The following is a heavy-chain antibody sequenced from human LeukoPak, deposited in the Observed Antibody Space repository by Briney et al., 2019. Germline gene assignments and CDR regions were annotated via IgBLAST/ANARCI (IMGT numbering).Heavy chain of an antibody. CDR2: IIPIFGTA. D-gene: IGHD6-13*01. J-gene: IGHJ4*02. Sequence: ASVKVSCKASGGTFSSYAISWVRQAPRQGLEWMGGIIPIFGTANYAQKFQGRVTITADESTSTAYMELSSLRSEDTAVYYCARGIEQQLETLYYWGQGTLVTVSS. CDR3: ARGIEQQLETLYY. CDR1: GGTFSSYA. V-gene: IGHV1-69*13.